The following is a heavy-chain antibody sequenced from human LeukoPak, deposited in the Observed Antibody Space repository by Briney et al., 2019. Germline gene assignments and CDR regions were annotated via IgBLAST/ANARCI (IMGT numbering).Heavy chain of an antibody. CDR3: ARASSSFSDAFDI. D-gene: IGHD6-6*01. Sequence: GGSLRLSCAASGFTFSSYSMNWVRQAPGKGLEWVSSISSSSSYIYYADSVKGRFTISRDNAKNSLNLQMNSLRAEDTAVYYCARASSSFSDAFDIWGQGTMVTVSS. V-gene: IGHV3-21*01. CDR1: GFTFSSYS. CDR2: ISSSSSYI. J-gene: IGHJ3*02.